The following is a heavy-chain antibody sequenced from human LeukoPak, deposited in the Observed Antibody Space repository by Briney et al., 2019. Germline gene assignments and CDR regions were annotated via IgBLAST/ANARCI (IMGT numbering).Heavy chain of an antibody. V-gene: IGHV3-23*01. CDR2: ISGSGGST. Sequence: PGGSLRLSCAASGFTFGTYAMSWVREASGRGLEWVSGISGSGGSTYYADSVKGRFTISRDNSRNTLYLQMNSLRAEDTALYYCAKVTYYFDAGGYYCDYWGQGTLVTVSS. CDR1: GFTFGTYA. CDR3: AKVTYYFDAGGYYCDY. J-gene: IGHJ4*02. D-gene: IGHD3-22*01.